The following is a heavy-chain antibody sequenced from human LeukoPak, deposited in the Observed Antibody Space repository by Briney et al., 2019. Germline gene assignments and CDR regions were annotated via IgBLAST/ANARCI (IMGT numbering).Heavy chain of an antibody. J-gene: IGHJ4*02. Sequence: GGSLRLSCTASGFTFGDYAMSGVRQAPGKGLEWVGFIRSKAYGGTTEYAASVKGRFTISRDDSKSIAYLQMNSLKTEYTAVYYCTRASTGAAASTGPEGYYFDYWGQGTLVTVSS. CDR1: GFTFGDYA. D-gene: IGHD6-13*01. CDR3: TRASTGAAASTGPEGYYFDY. CDR2: IRSKAYGGTT. V-gene: IGHV3-49*04.